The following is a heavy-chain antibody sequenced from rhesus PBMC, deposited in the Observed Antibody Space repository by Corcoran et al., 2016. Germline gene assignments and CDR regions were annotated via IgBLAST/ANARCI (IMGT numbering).Heavy chain of an antibody. Sequence: QVQLVQSGAEVKKPGSSVKVSCKASGYTFTDYYMHWVRQAPRQRLEWMGWINPYNGNTTYAQKCQGRVTMTRDTSTSTAYMELSSLRSEDTAVYYCARLRYCSSTYCSEFDLWGPGTPITISS. CDR2: INPYNGNT. CDR1: GYTFTDYY. D-gene: IGHD2-15*01. J-gene: IGHJ2*01. CDR3: ARLRYCSSTYCSEFDL. V-gene: IGHV1S2*01.